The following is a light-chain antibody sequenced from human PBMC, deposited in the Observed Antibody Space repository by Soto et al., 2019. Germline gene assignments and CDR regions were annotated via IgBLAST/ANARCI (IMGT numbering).Light chain of an antibody. V-gene: IGLV1-40*01. CDR1: SSNIGAGYD. J-gene: IGLJ2*01. Sequence: QSVLTQPPSVSGAPGQRVTMSCTGSSSNIGAGYDVHWYQQLPGTAPKLLMYGNSNRPSGVPDRFSGSKSGTSASLAITGLQAEDEADYYCQSYDVSLSGHVLFGGGTKLTVL. CDR3: QSYDVSLSGHVL. CDR2: GNS.